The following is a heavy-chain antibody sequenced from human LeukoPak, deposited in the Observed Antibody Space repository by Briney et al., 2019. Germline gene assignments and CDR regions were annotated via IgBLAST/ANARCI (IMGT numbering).Heavy chain of an antibody. CDR1: GGSISSYY. V-gene: IGHV4-59*01. J-gene: IGHJ6*02. CDR2: IYYSGST. D-gene: IGHD4-17*01. Sequence: PSETLSLTCTVSGGSISSYYWSWIRQPPGKGLEWIGYIYYSGSTNYNPSLKSRVTISVDTSKNQFSLKLSSVTAADTAVYYCARFYGDDYYYYGMDVWGQGTTVTVS. CDR3: ARFYGDDYYYYGMDV.